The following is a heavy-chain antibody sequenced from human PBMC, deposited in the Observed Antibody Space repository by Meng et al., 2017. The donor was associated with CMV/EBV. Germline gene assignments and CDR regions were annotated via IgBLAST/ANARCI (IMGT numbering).Heavy chain of an antibody. CDR2: IQVIGHP. CDR1: GASIKNYN. V-gene: IGHV4-4*07. D-gene: IGHD3-16*01. CDR3: AGSRPGGGACDY. Sequence: QVQHQESGPGLVKPSETLSLTCIVSGASIKNYNWNWVRQPAGQGLEWIGLIQVIGHPVYNPSIKSRVTVSLAAAKSQFSLTLNSVTAADTATYYCAGSRPGGGACDYWGQGILVTVSS. J-gene: IGHJ4*02.